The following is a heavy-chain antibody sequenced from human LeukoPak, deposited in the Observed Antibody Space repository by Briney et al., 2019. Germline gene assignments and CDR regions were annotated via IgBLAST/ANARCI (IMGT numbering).Heavy chain of an antibody. D-gene: IGHD7-27*01. Sequence: GGSLRLSCAASGFTFSIYAMTWVRQTPGKGLEWVSTITGSDGNTYYADSVKGRFTVSRDNSKNTLFLQMNSLRAEDTAVYYCAKDGGLWVSAHWGDSWGRGTLVTVSS. V-gene: IGHV3-23*01. CDR1: GFTFSIYA. CDR3: AKDGGLWVSAHWGDS. CDR2: ITGSDGNT. J-gene: IGHJ4*02.